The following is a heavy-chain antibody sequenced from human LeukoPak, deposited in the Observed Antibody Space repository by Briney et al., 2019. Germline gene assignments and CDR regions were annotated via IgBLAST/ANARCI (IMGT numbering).Heavy chain of an antibody. CDR1: GFTFSSYS. D-gene: IGHD3-3*01. Sequence: GGSLRLSCAASGFTFSSYSMNWVRQAPGKGLKWVSSISSSSSYIYYADSVKGRFTISRDNAKNSLYLQMNSLRAEDTAVYYCARGLRFLEWLSSAELDYWGQGTLVTVSS. CDR3: ARGLRFLEWLSSAELDY. J-gene: IGHJ4*02. V-gene: IGHV3-21*01. CDR2: ISSSSSYI.